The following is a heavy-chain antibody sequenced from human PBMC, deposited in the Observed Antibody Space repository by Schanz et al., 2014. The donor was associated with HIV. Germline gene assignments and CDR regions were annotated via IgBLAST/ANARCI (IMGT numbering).Heavy chain of an antibody. CDR2: ISESGFNT. Sequence: EVQLLESGGGLVQPGGSLRLSCAGSGFTFSSDAMSWVRQGPGKGLEWVSTISESGFNTYYADSVRGRFTISRDNSKNTLYLQMNSLRADDTAVYYCAKIRGTRGAYDGMDVWGQGTTVTVSS. CDR1: GFTFSSDA. J-gene: IGHJ6*02. V-gene: IGHV3-23*01. CDR3: AKIRGTRGAYDGMDV. D-gene: IGHD3-10*01.